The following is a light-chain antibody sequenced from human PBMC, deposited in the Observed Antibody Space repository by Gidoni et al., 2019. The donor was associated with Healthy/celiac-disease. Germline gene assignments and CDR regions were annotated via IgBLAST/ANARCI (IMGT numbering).Light chain of an antibody. V-gene: IGKV2-28*01. J-gene: IGKJ2*01. CDR1: QSLLHSNGYNY. Sequence: DIVMTQSPLSLPVTPGEPASISCRSSQSLLHSNGYNYLDWYLQKPGQSPQLLLYLGYSRASGVPDRFSGSGSGTDFTLKISRVEAEDVGVYYCMQALQTPYTFGQGTKLEIK. CDR2: LGY. CDR3: MQALQTPYT.